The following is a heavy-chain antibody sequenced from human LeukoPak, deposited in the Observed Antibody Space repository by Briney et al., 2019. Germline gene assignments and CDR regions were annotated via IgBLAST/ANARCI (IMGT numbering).Heavy chain of an antibody. Sequence: GGSLRLSCAASGFTFSGYDFHWVRQAPGKGLEWVAVISYDGTNKYYADSVKGRFTISRDNSKNTLFLQMNSLRAEDTAVYYCATKVVTDAFDIWGQGTMVTVSS. D-gene: IGHD3-22*01. V-gene: IGHV3-30*04. CDR1: GFTFSGYD. CDR2: ISYDGTNK. CDR3: ATKVVTDAFDI. J-gene: IGHJ3*02.